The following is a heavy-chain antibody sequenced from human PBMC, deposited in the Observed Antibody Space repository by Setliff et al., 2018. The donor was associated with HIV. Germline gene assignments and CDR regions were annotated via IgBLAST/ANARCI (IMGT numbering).Heavy chain of an antibody. V-gene: IGHV4-39*01. CDR1: GGSISNSDFY. J-gene: IGHJ4*02. CDR3: ARPYDSLYG. CDR2: IYYRGAT. D-gene: IGHD3-22*01. Sequence: PSETLSLTCTVSGGSISNSDFYWGRIRQSPGKGLEWIGSIYYRGATYYNPTLQGRVTISADTSKNQFYLKLTSVTAADTAIYYCARPYDSLYGWGQGVLVTVSS.